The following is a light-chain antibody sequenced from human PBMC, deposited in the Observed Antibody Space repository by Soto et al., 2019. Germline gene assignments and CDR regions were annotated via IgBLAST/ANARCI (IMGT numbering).Light chain of an antibody. J-gene: IGKJ5*01. V-gene: IGKV1-39*01. Sequence: QCPSSLSASVGDRVTITCRASQSISRHLTWYQQKPGQAPKLLINIASSLQSGVPSRFSGSGSGTDFTLTISNLKPEDFATYYCQQTYSTPHPFGHGTRLEIK. CDR2: IAS. CDR1: QSISRH. CDR3: QQTYSTPHP.